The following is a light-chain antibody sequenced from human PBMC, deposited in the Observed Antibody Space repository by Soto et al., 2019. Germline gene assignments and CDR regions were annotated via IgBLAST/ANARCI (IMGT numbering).Light chain of an antibody. Sequence: EIVLTQSPATLSLSPGERATLSCRASQSVSSYLAWYQQKPGQAPRLLIYDASNRATGIPARYSGSGSGTDFSLTISSREREDFAVYYCQQRSNWPPEITFGPGTRLEIK. CDR2: DAS. CDR3: QQRSNWPPEIT. CDR1: QSVSSY. V-gene: IGKV3-11*01. J-gene: IGKJ5*01.